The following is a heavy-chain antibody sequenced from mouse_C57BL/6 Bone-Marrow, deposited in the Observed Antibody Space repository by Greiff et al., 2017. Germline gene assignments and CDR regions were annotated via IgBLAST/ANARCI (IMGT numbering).Heavy chain of an antibody. V-gene: IGHV5-4*03. J-gene: IGHJ3*01. CDR2: ISDGGSYT. Sequence: DVKLQESGGGLVKPGGSLKLSCAASGFTFSSYAMSWVRQTPEKRLEWVATISDGGSYTYYPDNVKGRFTISRDNAKNNLYLQMSHLKSEDTAMYYCAKKVYYNYSFAYWCQGTLVTVSA. CDR1: GFTFSSYA. CDR3: AKKVYYNYSFAY. D-gene: IGHD2-12*01.